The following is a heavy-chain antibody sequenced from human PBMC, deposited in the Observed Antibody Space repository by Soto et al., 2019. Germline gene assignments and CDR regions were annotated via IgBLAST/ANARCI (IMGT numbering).Heavy chain of an antibody. J-gene: IGHJ4*02. D-gene: IGHD1-1*01. CDR2: IGTAGDT. V-gene: IGHV3-13*01. Sequence: EVQLVESGGGLVQPGGSLRLSCAASGFTFSSYDMHWVRQASGKGLEWVLVIGTAGDTYYSGSVKGRFTISRDSLTTSLYLQMNSLRAGDTAVYYCVRDTTGFGYFDSWGQGTLVTVSS. CDR1: GFTFSSYD. CDR3: VRDTTGFGYFDS.